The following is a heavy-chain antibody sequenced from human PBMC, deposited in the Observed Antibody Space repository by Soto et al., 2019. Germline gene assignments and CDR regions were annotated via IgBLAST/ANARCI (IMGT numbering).Heavy chain of an antibody. J-gene: IGHJ5*02. CDR2: ITPSGGST. CDR3: ATALRMGWFDP. CDR1: GYTFTSYY. V-gene: IGHV1-46*01. D-gene: IGHD3-10*01. Sequence: QVQLVQSGAEVKKPGASVKVSCKASGYTFTSYYMHWVRQAPGQGLEWMGIITPSGGSTSYAQKVQGRFNMTRDTSTSTGYMELISLRSEDTAVYYCATALRMGWFDPWGQGTLVTVSS.